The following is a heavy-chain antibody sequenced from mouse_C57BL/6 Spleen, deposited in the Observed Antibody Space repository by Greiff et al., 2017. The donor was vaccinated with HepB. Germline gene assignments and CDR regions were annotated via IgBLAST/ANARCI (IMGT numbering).Heavy chain of an antibody. CDR1: GFTFSSYG. J-gene: IGHJ4*01. CDR3: ARHSYDFYAMDY. D-gene: IGHD1-1*02. V-gene: IGHV5-6*02. Sequence: DVKLMESGGDLVKPGGSLKLSCAASGFTFSSYGMSWVRQTPDKRLEWVATISSGGSYTYYPDSVKGRFTISRDNAKNTLYLQMSSLKSEDTAMYYCARHSYDFYAMDYWGQGTSVTVSS. CDR2: ISSGGSYT.